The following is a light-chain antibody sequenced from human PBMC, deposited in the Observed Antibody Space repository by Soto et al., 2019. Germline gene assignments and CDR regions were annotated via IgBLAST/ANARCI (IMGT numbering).Light chain of an antibody. CDR2: DVS. CDR1: SSDVGDYNS. Sequence: QSALTQPASVSGSPGQSITISCTGTSSDVGDYNSVSWYQQYPGKAPKLMIYDVSKRPLRVSNRFSASKSGNTASLTISGLQAEDEADYYCSSYTASTTLVVFGTGTQLTVL. CDR3: SSYTASTTLVV. V-gene: IGLV2-14*01. J-gene: IGLJ2*01.